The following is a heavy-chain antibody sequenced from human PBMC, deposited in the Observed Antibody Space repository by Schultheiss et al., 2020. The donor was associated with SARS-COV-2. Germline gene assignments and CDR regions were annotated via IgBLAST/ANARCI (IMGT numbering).Heavy chain of an antibody. CDR3: ARLTAAVAPLFDP. CDR2: IYYSGST. Sequence: SQTLSLTCTVSGGSISSSSYYWGWIRQPPGKGLEWIGSIYYSGSTNYNPSLKSRVTISVDTSKNQFSLKLSSVTAADTAVYYCARLTAAVAPLFDPWGQGTLVTVSS. CDR1: GGSISSSSYY. J-gene: IGHJ5*02. D-gene: IGHD6-19*01. V-gene: IGHV4-39*07.